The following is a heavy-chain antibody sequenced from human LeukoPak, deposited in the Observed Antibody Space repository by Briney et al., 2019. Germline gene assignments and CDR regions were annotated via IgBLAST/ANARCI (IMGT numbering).Heavy chain of an antibody. CDR1: GFTFSSYG. V-gene: IGHV3-33*01. CDR2: IWYDGNNK. D-gene: IGHD2-2*03. CDR3: ARLDGARLGYNGMDV. Sequence: GGSLRLSCAASGFTFSSYGMHWVRQAPGKGLEWVAVIWYDGNNKYYGDSVKGRFTVSRDNSKNTLYLQMNSLRAEDTAVYYCARLDGARLGYNGMDVRGQGTTVTVSS. J-gene: IGHJ6*02.